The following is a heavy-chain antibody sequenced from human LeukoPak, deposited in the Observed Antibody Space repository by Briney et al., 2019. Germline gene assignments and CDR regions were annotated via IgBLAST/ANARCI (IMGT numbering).Heavy chain of an antibody. CDR1: GYTFTSYA. Sequence: ASVKVSCKASGYTFTSYAMHWVRQAPGQRLEWMGWINAGNGNTKYSQEFQGRVTITRDTSISTAYMELSRLRSDDTAVYFCARDRTKIPGITMVRGVTKFYYYYMDVWGKGTTVTVSS. J-gene: IGHJ6*03. CDR3: ARDRTKIPGITMVRGVTKFYYYYMDV. D-gene: IGHD3-10*01. V-gene: IGHV1-3*01. CDR2: INAGNGNT.